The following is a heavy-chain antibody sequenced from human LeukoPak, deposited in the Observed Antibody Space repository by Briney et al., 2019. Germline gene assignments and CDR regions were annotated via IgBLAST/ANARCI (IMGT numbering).Heavy chain of an antibody. CDR2: IIPIFGTA. CDR3: AREFQNRGYYDSSGPAY. CDR1: GGTFSSYA. V-gene: IGHV1-69*05. Sequence: SVKVSCKASGGTFSSYAISWVRQAPGQGLEWMGVIIPIFGTANYAQKFQGRVTITTDESTSTAYMELSSLRSEDTAVYYCAREFQNRGYYDSSGPAYWGQGTLVTVSS. D-gene: IGHD3-22*01. J-gene: IGHJ4*02.